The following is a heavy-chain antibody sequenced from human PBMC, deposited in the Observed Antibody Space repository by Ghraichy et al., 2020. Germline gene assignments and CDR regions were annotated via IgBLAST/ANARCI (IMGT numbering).Heavy chain of an antibody. CDR1: GFSFSNYY. D-gene: IGHD3-3*01. CDR2: INQDGSKK. J-gene: IGHJ4*02. CDR3: ARASAYDDFWSGFTGLDY. Sequence: GESLNISCAASGFSFSNYYITWVRQAPGKGPEWVANINQDGSKKYYVGSVKGRFTISRDNAKNSLFLQMNSLSAEDTAVYYCARASAYDDFWSGFTGLDYWGQGTLVTVSS. V-gene: IGHV3-7*03.